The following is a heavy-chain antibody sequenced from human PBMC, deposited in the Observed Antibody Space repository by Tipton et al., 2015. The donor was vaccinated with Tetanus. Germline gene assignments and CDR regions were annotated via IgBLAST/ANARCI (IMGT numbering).Heavy chain of an antibody. CDR2: MSSSGSYL. CDR1: GFIFSSYS. CDR3: LDYDGAESHGVY. D-gene: IGHD3-10*01. J-gene: IGHJ4*02. V-gene: IGHV3-21*04. Sequence: SLRLSCTASGFIFSSYSMNWFRQAPGRGLEWVSTMSSSGSYLYYADSVKGRFTVSRDNAKNSLYLEMNSLRAEDTAVYYCLDYDGAESHGVYWGQGIQVTVSS.